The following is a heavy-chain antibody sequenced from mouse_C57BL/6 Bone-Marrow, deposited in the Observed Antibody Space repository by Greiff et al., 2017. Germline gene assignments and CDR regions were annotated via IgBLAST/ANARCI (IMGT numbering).Heavy chain of an antibody. CDR3: ARPYGNYNY. CDR2: IDPSDSYT. J-gene: IGHJ2*01. Sequence: QVQLQQPGAELVRPGTSVKLSCKASGYTFTSYWMHWVKQRPGQGLEWIGVIDPSDSYTNYNQKFKGKATLTVDTSSSTAYMQLSSLTSEDSAVYYCARPYGNYNYWGQGTTLTVSS. V-gene: IGHV1-59*01. CDR1: GYTFTSYW. D-gene: IGHD2-1*01.